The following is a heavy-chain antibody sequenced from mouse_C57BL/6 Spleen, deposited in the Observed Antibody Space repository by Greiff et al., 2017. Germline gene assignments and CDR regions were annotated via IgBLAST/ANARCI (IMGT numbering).Heavy chain of an antibody. V-gene: IGHV1-64*01. CDR2: IHPNSGST. Sequence: QVHVKQPGAELVKPGASVKLSCKASGYTFTSYWMHWVKQRPGQGLEWIGMIHPNSGSTNYNEKFKSKATLTVDKSSSTAYMQLSSLTSEDSAVYYCARQKSSSYFDVWGTGTTVTVSS. J-gene: IGHJ1*03. D-gene: IGHD1-1*01. CDR1: GYTFTSYW. CDR3: ARQKSSSYFDV.